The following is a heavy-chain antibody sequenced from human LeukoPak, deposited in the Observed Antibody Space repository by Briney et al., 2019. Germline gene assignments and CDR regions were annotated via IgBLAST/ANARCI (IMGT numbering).Heavy chain of an antibody. CDR3: NTYHYHDSGGRLPTGDY. CDR2: IKSKTDGGTT. J-gene: IGHJ4*02. CDR1: GFTFSNAW. V-gene: IGHV3-15*01. D-gene: IGHD3-22*01. Sequence: GGSLRLSCEASGFTFSNAWMTWVRQAPGKGLEWVGRIKSKTDGGTTDYAPPVKDRYTISRDDSRNTVYLQMNSLKTEDTAVYYCNTYHYHDSGGRLPTGDYWGQGTLVTVSS.